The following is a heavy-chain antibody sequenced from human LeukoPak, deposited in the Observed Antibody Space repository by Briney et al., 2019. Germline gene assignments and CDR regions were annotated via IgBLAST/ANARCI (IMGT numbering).Heavy chain of an antibody. V-gene: IGHV3-53*01. Sequence: AGGSLRLSCAGSGSVVSNNYMSWVRQAPGKGLEWVSIIYSGDITYYADSVKGRFTISRDNSKNMLFLQMNSLRAEDTAVYYCTRDSTTFRFGYWGQGTLVTVSS. J-gene: IGHJ4*02. D-gene: IGHD1-26*01. CDR3: TRDSTTFRFGY. CDR1: GSVVSNNY. CDR2: IYSGDIT.